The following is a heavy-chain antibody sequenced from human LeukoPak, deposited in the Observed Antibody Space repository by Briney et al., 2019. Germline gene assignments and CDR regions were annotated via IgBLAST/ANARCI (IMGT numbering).Heavy chain of an antibody. CDR1: GGSISSSNW. Sequence: PSETLSLTCAVSGGSISSSNWWSWVRQPPGKGLAWIGEIYHSGSTNYNPSLKSRVTISVDKSKNQFSLKLSSVTAADTAVYYCALYSSGWYGFDYWGQGTLVTVSS. V-gene: IGHV4-4*02. D-gene: IGHD6-19*01. CDR3: ALYSSGWYGFDY. CDR2: IYHSGST. J-gene: IGHJ4*02.